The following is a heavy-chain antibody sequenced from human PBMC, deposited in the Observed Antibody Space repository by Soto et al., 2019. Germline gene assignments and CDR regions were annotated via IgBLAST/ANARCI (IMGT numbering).Heavy chain of an antibody. J-gene: IGHJ4*02. D-gene: IGHD3-10*01. CDR1: GGSFSGYY. Sequence: QVQLQQWGAGLLKPSETLSLTCAVYGGSFSGYYWSWIRQPPGKGLEGIGEINHSGSTNYNPSLKSRVTISVDTSKNQFSLKLSSVTAADTAVYYFARARGSGSYRYWCQGTLVTVSS. CDR2: INHSGST. CDR3: ARARGSGSYRY. V-gene: IGHV4-34*01.